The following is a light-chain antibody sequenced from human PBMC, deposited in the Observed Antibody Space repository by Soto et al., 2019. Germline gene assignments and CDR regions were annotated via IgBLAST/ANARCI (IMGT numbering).Light chain of an antibody. V-gene: IGKV3-20*01. CDR2: GAS. CDR1: QSVSRSN. J-gene: IGKJ1*01. Sequence: EVVLTQSPGTLSLSPGERATLSCRASQSVSRSNLAWYQQKPGQAPRLLIYGASSRTSGTPDRVSGSGTGTDFTLTISGLEPEDFAVYYCQQYGSSPGTFGQGTKVEIK. CDR3: QQYGSSPGT.